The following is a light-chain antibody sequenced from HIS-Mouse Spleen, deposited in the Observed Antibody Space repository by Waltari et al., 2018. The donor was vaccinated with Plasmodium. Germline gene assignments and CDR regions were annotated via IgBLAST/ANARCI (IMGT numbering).Light chain of an antibody. CDR2: GKN. CDR1: RLQSYY. J-gene: IGLJ3*02. V-gene: IGLV3-19*01. Sequence: SSELTQDPAVSVALGQTVRVTCQGARLQSYYASWYPKKPRQALVLVIYGKNNRPAGIPDRLSGSSSGNTAALTITGAQAEDEADYYCNSRDSSGNHLVFGGGTKLTVL. CDR3: NSRDSSGNHLV.